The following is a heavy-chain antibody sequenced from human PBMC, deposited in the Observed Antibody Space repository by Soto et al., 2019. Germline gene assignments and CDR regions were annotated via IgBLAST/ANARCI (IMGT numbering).Heavy chain of an antibody. CDR3: ENSYWPVGNY. J-gene: IGHJ4*02. Sequence: GGSLRLSCAASEFTFSTYWMHWVRQAPGKGLVWVSRIKSDGSGISYADSVKGRFTISRDYAKNTLYLQMNSLRADDTAVYYCENSYWPVGNYWGQGIPVTVSS. D-gene: IGHD2-8*02. CDR1: EFTFSTYW. V-gene: IGHV3-74*01. CDR2: IKSDGSGI.